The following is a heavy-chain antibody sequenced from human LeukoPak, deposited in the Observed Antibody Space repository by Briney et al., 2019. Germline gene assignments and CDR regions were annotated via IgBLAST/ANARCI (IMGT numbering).Heavy chain of an antibody. D-gene: IGHD1-14*01. Sequence: PGESLRLSCAASGFTFSSYSMNWVRQAPGKGLEWVSSISSSSSYIYYADSVKGRFTISRDNAKNSLYLQMNSLRAEDTAVYYCARDHSGAFDIWGQGTMVTVSS. J-gene: IGHJ3*02. CDR1: GFTFSSYS. CDR2: ISSSSSYI. CDR3: ARDHSGAFDI. V-gene: IGHV3-21*01.